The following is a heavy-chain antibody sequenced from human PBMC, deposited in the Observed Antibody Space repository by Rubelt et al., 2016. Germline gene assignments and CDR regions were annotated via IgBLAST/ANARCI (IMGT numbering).Heavy chain of an antibody. CDR1: GGSISSSNSY. V-gene: IGHV4-39*01. J-gene: IGHJ2*01. Sequence: QLQLHESGPGLVKPSETLSLTCTVSGGSISSSNSYWGWIRQSPGKGLEWIGTVSYSGSAYYNPSLRSRVTISEDTSKNQLSLNLRSVTAADTAVYYCAGRLYDSPPWYFDLWGRGTLVTVSS. CDR3: AGRLYDSPPWYFDL. CDR2: VSYSGSA. D-gene: IGHD3-16*01.